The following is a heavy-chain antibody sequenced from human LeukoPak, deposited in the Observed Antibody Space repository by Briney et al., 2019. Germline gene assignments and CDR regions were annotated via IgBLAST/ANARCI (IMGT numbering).Heavy chain of an antibody. J-gene: IGHJ4*02. CDR2: IYYSGST. CDR3: ARFPYSSSS. V-gene: IGHV4-59*01. D-gene: IGHD6-13*01. Sequence: SETLSLTCTVSGDSISSYYWSWIRQPPGKGLEWIGYIYYSGSTNYNPSLKSRVTISVDTSKNQFSLKLSSVTAADTAVYYCARFPYSSSSWGQGTLVTVSS. CDR1: GDSISSYY.